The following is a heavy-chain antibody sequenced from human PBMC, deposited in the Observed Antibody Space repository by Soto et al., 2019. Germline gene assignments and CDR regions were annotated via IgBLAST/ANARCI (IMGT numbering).Heavy chain of an antibody. CDR3: ARDGTILEGAMDV. D-gene: IGHD3-3*01. CDR1: GGPISNSY. CDR2: IYSSGST. V-gene: IGHV4-4*07. Sequence: PSETLSLTCSVSGGPISNSYWSWVRQPAGKGLEWIGHIYSSGSTNYNPSLKSRVTMSIDTSKKQVSLKLSSVTAADTAVYYCARDGTILEGAMDVWGEGTTVTVSS. J-gene: IGHJ6*04.